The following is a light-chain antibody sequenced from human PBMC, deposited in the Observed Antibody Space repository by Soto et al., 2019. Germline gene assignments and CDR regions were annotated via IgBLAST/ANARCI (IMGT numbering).Light chain of an antibody. Sequence: IVLTQSPGTLSLSPGDRATLSCRASQSVSSSYLAWYQQKPGQAPRLLIYGASSRATGIPDRFSGSGSGTDFTFTISRLEPEDFAVYYCQQYGSSPLYTFGQGTKLEIK. CDR2: GAS. CDR3: QQYGSSPLYT. V-gene: IGKV3-20*01. J-gene: IGKJ2*01. CDR1: QSVSSSY.